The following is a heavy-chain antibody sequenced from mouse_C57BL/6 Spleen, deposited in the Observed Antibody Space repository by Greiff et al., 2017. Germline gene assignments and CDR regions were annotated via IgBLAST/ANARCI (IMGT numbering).Heavy chain of an antibody. CDR2: IYPGSGST. J-gene: IGHJ3*01. D-gene: IGHD1-1*01. Sequence: VQLQQSGAELVKPGASVKMSCKASGYTFTSYWITWVKQRPGQGLEWIGDIYPGSGSTNYNEKFKSKATLTVDTSSSTAYMQLSSLTSEDSAVYYCARSQIYYYGSSPAWFAYWGQGTLVTVSA. CDR3: ARSQIYYYGSSPAWFAY. V-gene: IGHV1-55*01. CDR1: GYTFTSYW.